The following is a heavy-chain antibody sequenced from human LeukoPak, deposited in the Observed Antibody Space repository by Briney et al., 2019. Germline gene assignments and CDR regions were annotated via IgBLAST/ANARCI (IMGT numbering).Heavy chain of an antibody. J-gene: IGHJ4*02. CDR3: AREGLAGTLDY. V-gene: IGHV3-7*01. D-gene: IGHD6-19*01. CDR2: IKQDGSEK. CDR1: RCTFSSYW. Sequence: GALRLSCAASRCTFSSYWMSWVRQAPGKGREGVAHIKQDGSEKYYVDSVKGGFTISRDNAKNSLYLQMNSLRAEDTAVYYCAREGLAGTLDYWGQGTLVTVSS.